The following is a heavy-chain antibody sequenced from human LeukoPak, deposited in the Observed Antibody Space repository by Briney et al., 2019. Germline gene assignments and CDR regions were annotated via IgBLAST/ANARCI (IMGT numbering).Heavy chain of an antibody. CDR3: AGRHCSGGGCYFAGADPFDY. J-gene: IGHJ4*02. CDR1: GFTFSIYA. CDR2: IYSGGNI. D-gene: IGHD2-15*01. Sequence: PGGSLRLSCEASGFTFSIYAMSWVRQAPGKGLEWVSVIYSGGNIYYIESVKGRFTISRDTSKNTLYLQMNSLRAEDTAVYFCAGRHCSGGGCYFAGADPFDYWGQGTLVTVSS. V-gene: IGHV3-23*03.